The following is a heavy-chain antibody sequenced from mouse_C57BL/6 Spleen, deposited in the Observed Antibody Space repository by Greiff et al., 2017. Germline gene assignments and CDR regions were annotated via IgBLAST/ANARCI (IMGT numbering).Heavy chain of an antibody. J-gene: IGHJ1*03. CDR3: ARGNWPHWYGDV. Sequence: EVQLVESEGGLVQPGSSMKLSCTASGFTFSDYYMAWVRQVPEKGLEWVANINYDGSSTYYLDSLKSRFIISRDNAKNILYLQMSSLKSEDTATXYCARGNWPHWYGDVWGTGTTVTVSS. V-gene: IGHV5-16*01. CDR2: INYDGSST. CDR1: GFTFSDYY. D-gene: IGHD4-1*01.